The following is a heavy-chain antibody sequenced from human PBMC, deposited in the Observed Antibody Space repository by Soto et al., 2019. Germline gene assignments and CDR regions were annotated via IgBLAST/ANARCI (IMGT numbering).Heavy chain of an antibody. Sequence: VASVKVSCKASGYTFTSYGISWVRQAPGQGLEWMGWISAYNGNTNYAQKLQGRVTMTTDTSTSTAYMELRSLRSDDTAVYYCATDRVGATRYDYWGQGTLVTVSS. CDR1: GYTFTSYG. CDR3: ATDRVGATRYDY. V-gene: IGHV1-18*01. J-gene: IGHJ4*02. D-gene: IGHD1-26*01. CDR2: ISAYNGNT.